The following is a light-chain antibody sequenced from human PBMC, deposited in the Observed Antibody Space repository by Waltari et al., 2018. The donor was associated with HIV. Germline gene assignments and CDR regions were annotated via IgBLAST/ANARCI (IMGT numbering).Light chain of an antibody. J-gene: IGLJ3*02. CDR2: GNS. Sequence: QSVLTQPPSVSGAPGQRVTISCSGTRSNLGARYEVHWYQQLPGTAPKLLIYGNSNRPSGVPDRFSGSKSGTSASLAITGLQAEDEADYYCQSYDSSLSGSGVFGGGTKLTVL. CDR1: RSNLGARYE. CDR3: QSYDSSLSGSGV. V-gene: IGLV1-40*01.